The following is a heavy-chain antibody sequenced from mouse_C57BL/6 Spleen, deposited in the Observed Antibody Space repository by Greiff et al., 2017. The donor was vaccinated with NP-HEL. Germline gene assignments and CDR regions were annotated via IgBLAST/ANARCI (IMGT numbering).Heavy chain of an antibody. CDR3: ARPLIYYDYDVGSSYAMDY. CDR2: IRNKANGYTT. Sequence: DVKLVESGGGLVQPGGSLSLSCAASGFTFTDYYMSWVRQPPGKALEWLGFIRNKANGYTTEYSASVKGRFTISRDNSQSILYLQMNALRAEDSATYYCARPLIYYDYDVGSSYAMDYWGQGTSVTVSS. D-gene: IGHD2-4*01. V-gene: IGHV7-3*01. CDR1: GFTFTDYY. J-gene: IGHJ4*01.